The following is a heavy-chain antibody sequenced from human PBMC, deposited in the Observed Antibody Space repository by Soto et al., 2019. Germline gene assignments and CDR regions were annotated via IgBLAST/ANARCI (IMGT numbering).Heavy chain of an antibody. CDR1: GYTFTNYW. J-gene: IGHJ5*02. CDR3: ARHKSGSDWLDP. D-gene: IGHD2-15*01. CDR2: IYPRDSDT. V-gene: IGHV5-51*01. Sequence: GESLKISCEASGYTFTNYWIGWVRQMPGTGLEWMGIIYPRDSDTRYSPSFQDQVTLSVDTSNNEFSLKLVSVTAPDTAVYYCARHKSGSDWLDPWGQGTLVTVSS.